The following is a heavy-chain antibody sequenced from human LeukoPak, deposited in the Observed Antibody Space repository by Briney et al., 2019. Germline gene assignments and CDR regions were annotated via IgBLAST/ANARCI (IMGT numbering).Heavy chain of an antibody. CDR2: INPNSGGT. CDR3: ARGSRWWLPPCSAFDI. CDR1: GYTFTGYY. V-gene: IGHV1-2*02. Sequence: GESLKISCKASGYTFTGYYMHWVRQAPGQGLEWMGWINPNSGGTNYAQKFQGRVTMTRDTSISTAYMELSRLRSDDTAVYYCARGSRWWLPPCSAFDIWGQGTMVTVSS. J-gene: IGHJ3*02. D-gene: IGHD5-12*01.